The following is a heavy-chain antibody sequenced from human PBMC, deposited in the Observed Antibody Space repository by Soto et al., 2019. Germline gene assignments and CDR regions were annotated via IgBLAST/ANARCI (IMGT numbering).Heavy chain of an antibody. Sequence: SGPTLVTPTPPLTLTCSFSGFSLNTTGICASWIRQPPGKALEWLALIDWDEDQFYSPSLKTRLTISKDTSKNQVVPTMATMDPVATATYYWARSGGDFSTGYYSYFDYWGQVTPVTVST. CDR2: IDWDEDQ. CDR1: GFSLNTTGIC. V-gene: IGHV2-70*01. CDR3: ARSGGDFSTGYYSYFDY. D-gene: IGHD3-3*01. J-gene: IGHJ4*02.